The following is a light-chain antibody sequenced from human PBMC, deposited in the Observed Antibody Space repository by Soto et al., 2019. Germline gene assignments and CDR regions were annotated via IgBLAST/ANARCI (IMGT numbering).Light chain of an antibody. CDR2: GAS. CDR1: QTVSSNY. V-gene: IGKV3-20*01. CDR3: QQYGISPT. Sequence: PGDRATLSYRASQTVSSNYLAWCQQRPGQAPRLLIYGASNRATGIPDRFSGSGSGTDFTLTFSRLEPEDFAVYHCQQYGISPTFGGGTKVDIK. J-gene: IGKJ4*01.